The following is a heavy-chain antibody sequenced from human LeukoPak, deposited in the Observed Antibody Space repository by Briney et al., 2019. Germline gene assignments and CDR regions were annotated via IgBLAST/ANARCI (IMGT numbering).Heavy chain of an antibody. D-gene: IGHD3-10*01. CDR1: GFTFSSYA. Sequence: GGSLRLSCAASGFTFSSYAMHWVRQAPGKGLEWVAVISYDGSNKYYADSVKGRFTISRDNSKNTLYLQMNSLRAEDTAVYYCARRGVTGLDYWGQGTLVTVSS. CDR3: ARRGVTGLDY. J-gene: IGHJ4*02. CDR2: ISYDGSNK. V-gene: IGHV3-30*04.